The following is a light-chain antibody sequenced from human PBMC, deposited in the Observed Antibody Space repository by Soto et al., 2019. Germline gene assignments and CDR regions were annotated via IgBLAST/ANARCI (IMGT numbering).Light chain of an antibody. CDR3: SSYTSSSTHVV. CDR1: SSDVGGYNY. CDR2: DVS. Sequence: QSVLTQPASVSGSPGQSITISCTGTSSDVGGYNYVSWYQQHPGKAPKLMIYDVSNRPSGVSNRFSGSKSGNTASLTISGLQDEDEADYYRSSYTSSSTHVVFGGGTKPTVL. J-gene: IGLJ2*01. V-gene: IGLV2-14*01.